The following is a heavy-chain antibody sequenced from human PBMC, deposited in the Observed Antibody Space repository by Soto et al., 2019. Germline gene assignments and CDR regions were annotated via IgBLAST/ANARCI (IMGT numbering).Heavy chain of an antibody. D-gene: IGHD3-10*01. Sequence: PSETLSLTCTVSGGSISSGGYYWSWIRQHPGKGLEWIGYIYYIGTTYYNPSLKSRVTISVDTSENQFSLKLSSVTAADTAVYYCAKNYGNAFDIWGQGTMVTVSS. CDR2: IYYIGTT. J-gene: IGHJ3*02. CDR1: GGSISSGGYY. CDR3: AKNYGNAFDI. V-gene: IGHV4-31*03.